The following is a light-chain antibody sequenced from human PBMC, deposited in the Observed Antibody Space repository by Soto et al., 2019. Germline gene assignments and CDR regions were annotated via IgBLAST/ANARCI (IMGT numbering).Light chain of an antibody. J-gene: IGKJ1*01. CDR2: AAS. Sequence: DIQMTQSPSSLSASVGDTVTITCRASQSISHYLSWYQQKPGKAPQLLIYAASSLQSGVPSRFSGSGFGTDFTLTISSPQPEDFAAYHCQQSYDMPWTFGLGTKVEIK. CDR3: QQSYDMPWT. V-gene: IGKV1-39*01. CDR1: QSISHY.